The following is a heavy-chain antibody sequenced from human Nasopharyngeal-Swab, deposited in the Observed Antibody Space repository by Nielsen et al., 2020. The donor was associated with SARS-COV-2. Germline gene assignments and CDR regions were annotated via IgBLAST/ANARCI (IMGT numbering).Heavy chain of an antibody. CDR2: ISAYNGNT. CDR1: GYTFTSYG. Sequence: ASAKVSCKASGYTFTSYGISWVRQAPGQGLEWMGWISAYNGNTNYAQKLQGRVTMTTDTSTSTAYMELRSLRSDDTAVYYCARDEDCSSTSCSPYYYYGMDVWGQGTTVTVSS. V-gene: IGHV1-18*01. CDR3: ARDEDCSSTSCSPYYYYGMDV. J-gene: IGHJ6*02. D-gene: IGHD2-2*01.